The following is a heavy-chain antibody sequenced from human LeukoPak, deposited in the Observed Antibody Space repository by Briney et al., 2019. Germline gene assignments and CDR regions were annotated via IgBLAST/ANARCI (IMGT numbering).Heavy chain of an antibody. Sequence: GASVKVSCKASGYTFTGSFMHWVRQAPGQGLEWMGWINSNTDGTKFAQKFQGRVTMTRDTSISTVYMELSRLTSDDTAMYYCARADPVSYWGQGTQVTVSS. V-gene: IGHV1-2*02. J-gene: IGHJ4*02. D-gene: IGHD3-10*01. CDR2: INSNTDGT. CDR3: ARADPVSY. CDR1: GYTFTGSF.